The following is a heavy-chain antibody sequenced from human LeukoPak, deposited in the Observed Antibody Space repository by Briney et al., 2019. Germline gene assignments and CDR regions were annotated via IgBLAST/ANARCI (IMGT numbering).Heavy chain of an antibody. J-gene: IGHJ4*02. CDR3: ARAEIIMVRGASYLFDY. CDR2: IYYSGST. D-gene: IGHD3-10*01. V-gene: IGHV4-31*03. Sequence: SQTLSLTCTVSGGSISSGGYYWSWIRQHPGKGLEWIGYIYYSGSTYYNPSLKSRVTISVDTSKNQFSLKLSSVTAADTAVYYCARAEIIMVRGASYLFDYWGQGTLVTVSS. CDR1: GGSISSGGYY.